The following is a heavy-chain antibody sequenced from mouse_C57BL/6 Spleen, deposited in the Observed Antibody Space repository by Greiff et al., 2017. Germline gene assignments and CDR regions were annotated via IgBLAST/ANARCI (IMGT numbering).Heavy chain of an antibody. CDR1: GYTFTSYW. Sequence: QVQLQQPGAELVKPGASVKLSCKASGYTFTSYWMHWVKQRPGQGLEWIGMIHPNSGSTNYNAKFKSKAPLTVDKSSSTAYMQLSSLTSEDSAVYYCARGWLLQYYYAMDYWGQGTSVTVAS. J-gene: IGHJ4*01. D-gene: IGHD2-3*01. V-gene: IGHV1-64*01. CDR3: ARGWLLQYYYAMDY. CDR2: IHPNSGST.